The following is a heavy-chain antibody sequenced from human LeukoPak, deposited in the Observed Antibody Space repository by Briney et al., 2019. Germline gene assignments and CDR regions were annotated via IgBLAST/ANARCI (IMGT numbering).Heavy chain of an antibody. Sequence: GGSLRLSCAASGFTFSSYAMSWVRQAPGKGLEWVSAISGNGGSTYYADSVKGRFTISRDNSKNTLYLQMNSLRAEDTAVYYCAKLLRFGVIIMEHYWGQGTLVTVSS. J-gene: IGHJ4*02. D-gene: IGHD3-3*01. CDR1: GFTFSSYA. V-gene: IGHV3-23*01. CDR2: ISGNGGST. CDR3: AKLLRFGVIIMEHY.